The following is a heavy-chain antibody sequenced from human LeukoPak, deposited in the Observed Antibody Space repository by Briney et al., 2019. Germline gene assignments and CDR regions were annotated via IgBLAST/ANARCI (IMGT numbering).Heavy chain of an antibody. V-gene: IGHV3-23*01. J-gene: IGHJ4*02. Sequence: GGSLRLSCAASGFTFSSYAMSWVRQAPGKGLEWASAISGSGGSTYYADSVKGRFTISRDNSKNTLYLQMNSLRAEDTAVYYCAKDSPPPGIAVAGTFDYWSQGTLVTVSS. D-gene: IGHD6-19*01. CDR1: GFTFSSYA. CDR3: AKDSPPPGIAVAGTFDY. CDR2: ISGSGGST.